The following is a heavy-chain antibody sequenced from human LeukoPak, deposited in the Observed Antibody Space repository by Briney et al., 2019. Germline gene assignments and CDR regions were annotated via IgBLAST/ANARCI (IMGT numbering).Heavy chain of an antibody. CDR2: INTDGSST. J-gene: IGHJ6*04. CDR1: GFIFSSYW. D-gene: IGHD3-10*02. CDR3: AELGITMIGGV. Sequence: GGSLRLSRAASGFIFSSYWMHWVRHAPGKGLAWVSRINTDGSSTSYADSVKGRFTISRDNAKNTLYLQMNSLRAEDTAVYYCAELGITMIGGVWGKGTTVTISS. V-gene: IGHV3-74*01.